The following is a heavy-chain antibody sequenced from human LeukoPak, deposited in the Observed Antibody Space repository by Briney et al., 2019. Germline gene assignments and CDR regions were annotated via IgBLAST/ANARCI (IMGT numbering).Heavy chain of an antibody. CDR1: GGSISSSSYY. Sequence: SETLSLTCTVSGGSISSSSYYWGWIRQPPGKGLEWIGSIYYSGSSYYNPSLKSRVTISVDTSKNLFSLKLSSVTAADTAVYYCARGEDGDYYFQHWGQGTLVTVSS. D-gene: IGHD4-17*01. J-gene: IGHJ1*01. V-gene: IGHV4-39*01. CDR2: IYYSGSS. CDR3: ARGEDGDYYFQH.